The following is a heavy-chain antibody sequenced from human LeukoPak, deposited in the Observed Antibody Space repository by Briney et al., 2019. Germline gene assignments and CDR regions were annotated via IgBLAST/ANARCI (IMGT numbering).Heavy chain of an antibody. CDR3: ATGIRSPLGATRSDY. J-gene: IGHJ4*02. CDR2: FDPEDGET. CDR1: GCTLTELS. Sequence: GASVKVSCKVSGCTLTELSMHWVRQAPGKGLEWMGGFDPEDGETIYAQKFQGRVTMTEDTSTDTAYMELSSLRSEDTAVYYCATGIRSPLGATRSDYWGQGTLVTVSS. D-gene: IGHD1-26*01. V-gene: IGHV1-24*01.